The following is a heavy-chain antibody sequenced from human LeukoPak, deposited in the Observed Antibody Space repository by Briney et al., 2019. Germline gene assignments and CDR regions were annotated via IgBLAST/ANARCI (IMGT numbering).Heavy chain of an antibody. CDR1: GGSFSGYY. CDR3: ASLYCTRTSCKVDP. CDR2: INHSGST. J-gene: IGHJ5*02. V-gene: IGHV4-34*01. Sequence: SETLSLTCAVYGGSFSGYYWSWIRQPPGKGLEWIGEINHSGSTNYNPSLKSRVTISLDTSKNQFSLKLSSVTAADTAVYYCASLYCTRTSCKVDPWGQGTLVTVSS. D-gene: IGHD2-2*01.